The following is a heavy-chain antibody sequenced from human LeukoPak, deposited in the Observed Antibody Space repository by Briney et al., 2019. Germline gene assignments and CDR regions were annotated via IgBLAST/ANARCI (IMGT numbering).Heavy chain of an antibody. CDR3: AASSGSYPEFDY. D-gene: IGHD1-26*01. J-gene: IGHJ4*02. CDR2: ISAYNGNT. CDR1: GYTFTSYG. V-gene: IGHV1-18*01. Sequence: ASVKVSCKASGYTFTSYGISRVRQAPGQGLEWMGWISAYNGNTNYAQKLQGRVTMTTDTSTSTAYMELRSLRSDDTAVYYCAASSGSYPEFDYWGQGTLVTVSS.